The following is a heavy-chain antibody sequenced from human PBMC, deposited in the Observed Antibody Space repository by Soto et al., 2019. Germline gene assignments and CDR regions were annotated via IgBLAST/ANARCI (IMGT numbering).Heavy chain of an antibody. J-gene: IGHJ4*02. CDR3: ARDILEIVVVPAAIHY. CDR2: ISYDGSNK. CDR1: GFTFSNYA. D-gene: IGHD2-2*03. Sequence: LRLSCAASGFTFSNYAIHWVRQAPGKGLEWVAVISYDGSNKYYADSVKGRFTISRDNSKNTLYLQINSLRAEDTAVFYCARDILEIVVVPAAIHYWGQGTLVTVSS. V-gene: IGHV3-30-3*01.